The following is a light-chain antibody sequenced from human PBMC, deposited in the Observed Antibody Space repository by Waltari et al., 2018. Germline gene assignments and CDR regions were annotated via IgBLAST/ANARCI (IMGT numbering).Light chain of an antibody. Sequence: QSALTQPASVSGSPGQSITISCTGTSRDVGDYDWVSWYQQHPGKAPNVVIFDVSYRTSGVSNRFPGSKSGNTASLTISGLQAEDEADYYCTSYTRRHSLVFGTGTKVTVL. CDR1: SRDVGDYDW. CDR3: TSYTRRHSLV. V-gene: IGLV2-14*03. J-gene: IGLJ1*01. CDR2: DVS.